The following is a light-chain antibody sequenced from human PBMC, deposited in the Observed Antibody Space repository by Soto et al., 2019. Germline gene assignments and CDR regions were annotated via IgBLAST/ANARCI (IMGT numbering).Light chain of an antibody. CDR2: EVS. V-gene: IGKV2D-29*02. CDR1: QSLLHITGETF. J-gene: IGKJ1*01. CDR3: MQSTQLPPT. Sequence: VVTQTTLSLSVAPGKPASISCKSSQSLLHITGETFLFWYLQKPGQSPQLLIYEVSTRVSGVPDRFSGSGSGTDFTLEISRVETDDVGIYYCMQSTQLPPTFGQGSMVDI.